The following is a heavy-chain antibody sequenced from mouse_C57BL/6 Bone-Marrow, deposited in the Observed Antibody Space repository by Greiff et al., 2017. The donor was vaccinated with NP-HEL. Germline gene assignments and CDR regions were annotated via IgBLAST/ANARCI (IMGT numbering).Heavy chain of an antibody. CDR3: ARPAYYSNYEAY. D-gene: IGHD2-5*01. J-gene: IGHJ3*01. CDR1: CYTFTRSF. CDR2: IPPNRGST. V-gene: IGHV1-64*01. Sequence: QVHVKQPGAELVKPGASVKLSCKASCYTFTRSFMPCLQPRPLPFLSFLCMIPPNRGSTNYNEKFKSKATLTVDKSSSTAYMQLSSLTSEDSAVYYCARPAYYSNYEAYWGQGTLVTVSA.